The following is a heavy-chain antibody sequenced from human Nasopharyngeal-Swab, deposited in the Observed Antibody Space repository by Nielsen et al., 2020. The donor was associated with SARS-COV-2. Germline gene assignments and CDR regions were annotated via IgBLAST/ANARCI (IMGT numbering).Heavy chain of an antibody. CDR2: TYYRSKWYN. V-gene: IGHV6-1*01. Sequence: SQTLSLTCAISGDSVSSSSAAWNWIRQSPSRGLEWLGRTYYRSKWYNDYAVSVKSRITINPDTSKNQFSLHLNSVTPEDTAVYYCARARGAYGDYYYYYTDVWGKGITVTVSS. CDR3: ARARGAYGDYYYYYTDV. D-gene: IGHD4-17*01. J-gene: IGHJ6*03. CDR1: GDSVSSSSAA.